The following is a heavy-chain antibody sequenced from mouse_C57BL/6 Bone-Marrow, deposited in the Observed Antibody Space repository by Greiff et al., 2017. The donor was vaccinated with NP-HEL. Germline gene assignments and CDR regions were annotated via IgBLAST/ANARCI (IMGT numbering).Heavy chain of an antibody. V-gene: IGHV5-6*01. CDR3: ARHWYYAMDY. J-gene: IGHJ4*01. CDR2: ISSGGSYT. Sequence: EVNVVESGGDLVKPGGSLKLSCAASGFTFSSYGMSWVRQTPDKRLEWVATISSGGSYTYYPDSVKGRFTISRDNAKNTLYLQMSSLKSEDTAMNYCARHWYYAMDYWGQGTSVTVSS. CDR1: GFTFSSYG.